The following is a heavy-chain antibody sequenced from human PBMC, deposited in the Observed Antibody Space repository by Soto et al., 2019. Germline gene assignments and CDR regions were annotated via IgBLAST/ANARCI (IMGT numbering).Heavy chain of an antibody. D-gene: IGHD2-8*01. V-gene: IGHV3-30*18. J-gene: IGHJ6*02. CDR1: GFTFSSYG. Sequence: QVQLVESGGGVVQPGRSLRLSCAASGFTFSSYGMHWVRQAPGKGLEWVAVISYDGSNKYYADSVKGRFTISRDNSKNTLDLQMNSLRAEDTAVYYCAKSIGVLSGYYYGMDVWGQGTTVTVSS. CDR3: AKSIGVLSGYYYGMDV. CDR2: ISYDGSNK.